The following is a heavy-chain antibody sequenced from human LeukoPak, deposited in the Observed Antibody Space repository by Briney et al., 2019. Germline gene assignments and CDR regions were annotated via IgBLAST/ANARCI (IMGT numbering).Heavy chain of an antibody. V-gene: IGHV3-30*02. CDR2: IRYDGSNK. J-gene: IGHJ3*02. CDR1: GFTFSSYG. Sequence: GGSLRLSCAASGFTFSSYGMHWVRQAPGKGLEWVAFIRYDGSNKYYADSVKGRFTISRDNSKNTLYLQMNSLRAEDTAVYYCAKVLEWLLPFDIWGQGTMVTVSS. CDR3: AKVLEWLLPFDI. D-gene: IGHD3-3*01.